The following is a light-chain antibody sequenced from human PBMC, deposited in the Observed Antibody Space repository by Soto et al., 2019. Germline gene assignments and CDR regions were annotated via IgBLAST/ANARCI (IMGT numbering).Light chain of an antibody. CDR1: QYINTR. CDR3: QKYNSAPLT. V-gene: IGKV3D-11*01. CDR2: QTS. Sequence: EIVLTQSPATLSSFPGDRVTLSCRASQYINTRLAWYQHRPGQAPRLLTYQTSIRAAGIPARFSASGTGTDFTLTISSLQPEDVAAYYCQKYNSAPLTFGGGTKVDIK. J-gene: IGKJ4*01.